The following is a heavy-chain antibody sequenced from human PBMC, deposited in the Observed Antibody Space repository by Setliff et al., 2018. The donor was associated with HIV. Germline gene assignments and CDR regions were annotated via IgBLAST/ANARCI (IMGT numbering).Heavy chain of an antibody. J-gene: IGHJ4*02. CDR1: GYTFTDNY. CDR2: INPRSGST. V-gene: IGHV1-46*01. Sequence: ASVKVSCKASGYTFTDNYLHWVRQAPGQGLEWMGFINPRSGSTTYSQKFQGRVTMTMDTSTNTVYMDLSSLGSDDTAMYYCARPGGSYGDYGWYLRFWGQGTLVTVSS. D-gene: IGHD4-17*01. CDR3: ARPGGSYGDYGWYLRF.